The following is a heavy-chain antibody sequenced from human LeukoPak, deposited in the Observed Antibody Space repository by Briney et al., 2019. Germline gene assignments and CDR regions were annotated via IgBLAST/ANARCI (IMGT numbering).Heavy chain of an antibody. Sequence: GGSLRLSCAASGFTFSSYAMSWVRQAPGKGLEWVSAISGSGGSTYYADSVKGRFTISTDNSKNTVYLQMNSLRAEDTAIYFCAGSSNWYPLSIDYWGQGTLVTVSS. V-gene: IGHV3-23*01. J-gene: IGHJ4*02. CDR3: AGSSNWYPLSIDY. CDR1: GFTFSSYA. CDR2: ISGSGGST. D-gene: IGHD6-13*01.